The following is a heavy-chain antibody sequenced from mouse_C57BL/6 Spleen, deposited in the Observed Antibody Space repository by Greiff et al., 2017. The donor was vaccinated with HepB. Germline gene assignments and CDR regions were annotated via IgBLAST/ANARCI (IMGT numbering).Heavy chain of an antibody. CDR3: TVVYGSSLDY. Sequence: EVKVVESGGGLVQPGGSMKLSCVASGFTFSNYWMNWVRQSPEKGLEWVAQIRWKSDNYATHYAESVKGRFTISRDDSKSSVYLQRNNLRAEDTGIYYCTVVYGSSLDYWGQGTTLTVSS. CDR2: IRWKSDNYAT. V-gene: IGHV6-3*01. D-gene: IGHD1-1*01. CDR1: GFTFSNYW. J-gene: IGHJ2*01.